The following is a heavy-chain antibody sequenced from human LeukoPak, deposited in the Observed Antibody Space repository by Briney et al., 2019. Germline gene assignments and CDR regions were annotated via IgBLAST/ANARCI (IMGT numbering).Heavy chain of an antibody. V-gene: IGHV1-69*05. CDR3: ARDEFVRVGATYVNYFDY. CDR1: GGTFSSYA. J-gene: IGHJ4*02. Sequence: SVKVSCKASGGTFSSYAISWVRQAPGQGLEWMGRIIPIFGTANYAQKFQGGVTITTDESTSTAYMELSSLRSEDTAVYYCARDEFVRVGATYVNYFDYWGQGTLVTVSS. CDR2: IIPIFGTA. D-gene: IGHD1-26*01.